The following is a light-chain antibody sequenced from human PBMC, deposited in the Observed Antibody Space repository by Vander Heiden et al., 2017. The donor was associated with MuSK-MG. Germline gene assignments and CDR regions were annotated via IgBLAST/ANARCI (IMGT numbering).Light chain of an antibody. CDR1: SANIGNNY. V-gene: IGLV1-51*01. CDR3: GTWASSLSAFGV. Sequence: SVFPQPPSVSAAPGQKVTISCSGSSANIGNNYVSWYQQLPGTAHKLRLEDNNKRPSGIPDRFPGSKSGTDDTPGITGRQTGDEDEDDCGTWASSLSAFGVFGGGTKLTVL. J-gene: IGLJ2*01. CDR2: DNN.